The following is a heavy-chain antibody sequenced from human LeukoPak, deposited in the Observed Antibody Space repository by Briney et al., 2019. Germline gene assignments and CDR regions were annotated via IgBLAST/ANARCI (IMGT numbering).Heavy chain of an antibody. Sequence: GGSLRLSCAASGLTFDDYGMSWVRQAPGKGLEWVAGINWNGGSTGYADSVKGRFTISRDNAKNSLYLQMNSLRAEDTALYYCARDQVLLWLSWFDPWGQGTLVTVSS. V-gene: IGHV3-20*04. CDR3: ARDQVLLWLSWFDP. CDR1: GLTFDDYG. D-gene: IGHD3-10*01. J-gene: IGHJ5*02. CDR2: INWNGGST.